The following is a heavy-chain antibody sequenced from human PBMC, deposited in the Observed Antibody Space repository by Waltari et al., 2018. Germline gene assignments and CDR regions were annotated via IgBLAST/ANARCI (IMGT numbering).Heavy chain of an antibody. J-gene: IGHJ2*01. CDR1: GGSFSGYY. D-gene: IGHD4-17*01. CDR2: INHSGST. Sequence: QVQLQQWGAGLLKPSETLSLTCAVYGGSFSGYYWSWIRQPPGKGLEWIGEINHSGSTTYNPSLKSRVTISVDTSKNQFSLKLSSVTAADTAVYYCARVITVVTPWYFDLWGRGTLVTVSS. V-gene: IGHV4-34*01. CDR3: ARVITVVTPWYFDL.